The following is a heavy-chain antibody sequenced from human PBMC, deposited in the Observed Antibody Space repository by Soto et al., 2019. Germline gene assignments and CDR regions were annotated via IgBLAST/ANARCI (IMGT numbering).Heavy chain of an antibody. V-gene: IGHV3-23*01. Sequence: EVQLLESGGGLVQPGGSLRLSCAASGFTFSSYAMSWVRQAPGKGLEWVSGIRGSGGSTDYGDSAKGLITISRDNSKNTLYLQMNSLRAEDTAVYYCAKAVKNCSSTSCYLDYFDCWGQGTLVTVSS. CDR3: AKAVKNCSSTSCYLDYFDC. CDR2: IRGSGGST. D-gene: IGHD2-2*01. J-gene: IGHJ4*02. CDR1: GFTFSSYA.